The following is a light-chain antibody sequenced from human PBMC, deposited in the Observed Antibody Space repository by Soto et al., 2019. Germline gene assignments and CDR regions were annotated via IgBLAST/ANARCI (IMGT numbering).Light chain of an antibody. CDR1: RSDIGASNS. Sequence: QSVLTQPASVSGSPGQSITISCAGTRSDIGASNSVSWYQHLPGRSPTLIIYEATNRPSGVSERFSGSKAGGTASLTISGLQADDESEYFCISYKTDDTFVFGGGTKLTVL. V-gene: IGLV2-14*01. J-gene: IGLJ1*01. CDR2: EAT. CDR3: ISYKTDDTFV.